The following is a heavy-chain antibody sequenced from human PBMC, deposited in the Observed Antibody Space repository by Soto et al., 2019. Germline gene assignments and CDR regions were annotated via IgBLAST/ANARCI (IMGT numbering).Heavy chain of an antibody. V-gene: IGHV4-4*02. Sequence: SEALSLTCAVSGDSISRTHWWSWVRQPPGKGLEWIGEIFSSGSTNYNPSLKRRVTISVDKSKKQFSLKLASVTAADTAVYYCSRSIIREDAFDSWGQGTLVAVSS. CDR1: GDSISRTHW. CDR2: IFSSGST. J-gene: IGHJ4*02. CDR3: SRSIIREDAFDS.